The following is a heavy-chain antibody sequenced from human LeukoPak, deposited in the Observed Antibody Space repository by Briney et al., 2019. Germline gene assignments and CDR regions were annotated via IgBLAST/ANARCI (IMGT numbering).Heavy chain of an antibody. CDR2: IFTSGAA. CDR1: GDSISPYS. Sequence: SETLSLTCSVSGDSISPYSWTWIRQPAGKGLEWIGRIFTSGAAFYNPSLKSRVTMSIATSKAQFSLRLSSVTAADTAVYYCARVHWNYDGLAWFDPWGQGTLVIVSS. D-gene: IGHD1-7*01. V-gene: IGHV4-4*07. J-gene: IGHJ5*02. CDR3: ARVHWNYDGLAWFDP.